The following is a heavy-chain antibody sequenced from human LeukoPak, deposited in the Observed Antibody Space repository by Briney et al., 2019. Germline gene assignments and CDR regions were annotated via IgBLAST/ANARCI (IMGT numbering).Heavy chain of an antibody. CDR3: AAPLTMITLNVFDI. V-gene: IGHV1-58*02. CDR2: TVVGSGNT. D-gene: IGHD3-22*01. CDR1: GFTFTSSA. J-gene: IGHJ3*02. Sequence: ASVKVSXKASGFTFTSSAMQWVRQARGQRLEWIGWTVVGSGNTNYAQKFQERVTITRDMSTSTAYMELSSLRSEDTAVYYCAAPLTMITLNVFDIWGQGTMVTVSS.